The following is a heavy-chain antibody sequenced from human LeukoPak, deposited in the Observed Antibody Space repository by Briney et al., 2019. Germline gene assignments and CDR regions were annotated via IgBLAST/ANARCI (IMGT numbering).Heavy chain of an antibody. CDR2: ISYDGSNT. D-gene: IGHD3-10*01. V-gene: IGHV3-30*03. J-gene: IGHJ3*02. Sequence: GGSLRLSCAASGFSFSSYGLHWVRQAPGKGLEWVAVISYDGSNTYYTDSVKGRFTISRDNAKNSLYLQMNSLRAEDTAVYYCARGRSVMVRGVITRPDAFDIWGQGTMVTVSS. CDR1: GFSFSSYG. CDR3: ARGRSVMVRGVITRPDAFDI.